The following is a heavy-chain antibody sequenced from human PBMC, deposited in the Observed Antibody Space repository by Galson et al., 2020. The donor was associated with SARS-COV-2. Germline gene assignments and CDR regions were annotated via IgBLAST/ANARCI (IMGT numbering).Heavy chain of an antibody. Sequence: GESLKISCEASGFTFTNYAMSWVRQAPGEGLYWVSSISGSGANTYYRDSVKGRFTVSRDNSNNTVYLQMNGLRADDTAVYYCAKALTIVRGVGIYDYWGQGILVTVSS. CDR2: ISGSGANT. CDR1: GFTFTNYA. J-gene: IGHJ4*02. CDR3: AKALTIVRGVGIYDY. D-gene: IGHD3-10*01. V-gene: IGHV3-23*01.